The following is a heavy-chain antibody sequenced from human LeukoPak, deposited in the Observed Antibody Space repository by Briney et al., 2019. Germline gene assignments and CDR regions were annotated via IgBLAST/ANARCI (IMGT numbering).Heavy chain of an antibody. CDR3: ARRGESTNYGDYRLYS. J-gene: IGHJ4*02. D-gene: IGHD4-17*01. V-gene: IGHV3-23*01. CDR1: GFTFSSYA. Sequence: GGSLRLSCTVSGFTFSSYAMSWVRQAPGKGLEWVSAISSTGGNTYHADSVKGRFTISRDNSKNTLHLQMNSLRVEDTAVYYCARRGESTNYGDYRLYSWGQGTLVIVSS. CDR2: ISSTGGNT.